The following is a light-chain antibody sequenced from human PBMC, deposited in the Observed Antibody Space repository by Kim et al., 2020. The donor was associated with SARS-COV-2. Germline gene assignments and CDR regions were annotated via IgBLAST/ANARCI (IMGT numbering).Light chain of an antibody. CDR1: QGISSY. CDR2: AAS. Sequence: ASVGDRVTITCRASQGISSYLAWYQQKAGQVPKLLIYAASALQSGVPSRFRGSGSGTDFTLTISSLQPEDVAIYYCQRYNSVPWTFGQGTKVDIK. V-gene: IGKV1-27*01. J-gene: IGKJ1*01. CDR3: QRYNSVPWT.